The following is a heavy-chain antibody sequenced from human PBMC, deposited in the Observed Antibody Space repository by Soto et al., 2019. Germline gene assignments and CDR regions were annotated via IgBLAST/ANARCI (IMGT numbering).Heavy chain of an antibody. Sequence: SETLSLTCAVSGGSISSYYWSWIRQPAGKGLEWIGRIYTSGSTNYNPSLKSRVTMSVDTSKNQFSLKLSSVTAADTAVYYCARAGTVTHYYYGMDVWGQGTTVTVSS. D-gene: IGHD4-17*01. CDR1: GGSISSYY. V-gene: IGHV4-4*07. CDR2: IYTSGST. J-gene: IGHJ6*02. CDR3: ARAGTVTHYYYGMDV.